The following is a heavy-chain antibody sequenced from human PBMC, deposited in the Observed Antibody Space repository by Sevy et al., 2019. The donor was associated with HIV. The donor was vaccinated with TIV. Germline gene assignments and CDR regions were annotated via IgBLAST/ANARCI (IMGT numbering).Heavy chain of an antibody. Sequence: GRSLRLSCAASGFSFSTYWMHWVRQAPGKGLEWVANIKQDESEKYYVASVKGRFTISRDNAKNSVYLEMNSLRPEDTAIYYCAKGNSGSFDYWGQGTLVTVSS. CDR1: GFSFSTYW. J-gene: IGHJ4*02. D-gene: IGHD3-22*01. CDR3: AKGNSGSFDY. V-gene: IGHV3-7*01. CDR2: IKQDESEK.